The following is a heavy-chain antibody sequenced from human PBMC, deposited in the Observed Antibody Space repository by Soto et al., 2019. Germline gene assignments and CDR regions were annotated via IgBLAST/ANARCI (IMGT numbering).Heavy chain of an antibody. CDR3: ARLYCSASSCYSVGGFDI. J-gene: IGHJ3*02. D-gene: IGHD2-15*01. CDR2: IWFDGSDK. CDR1: GFTFSSYG. V-gene: IGHV3-33*03. Sequence: QVQLVESGGGVVQPGRSLRLSCAASGFTFSSYGMHWVRQAPGKGLEWVALIWFDGSDKYSADSVKGGFTISRDNSKNTLYLQMNSMRAEDTAVYYCARLYCSASSCYSVGGFDIWGQGTMVTVSS.